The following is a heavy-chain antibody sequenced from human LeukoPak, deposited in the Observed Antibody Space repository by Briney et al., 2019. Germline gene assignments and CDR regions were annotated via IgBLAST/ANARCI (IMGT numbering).Heavy chain of an antibody. Sequence: SETLSLTCAVYGGSFSGYYWSWIRQPPGKGLEWIGEINHSGGTNYNPSLKSRVTISVDTSKNQFSLKLSSVTAADTAVYYCARARGFWSGYYYYYYYYMDVWGKGTTVTVSS. J-gene: IGHJ6*03. D-gene: IGHD3-3*01. V-gene: IGHV4-34*01. CDR2: INHSGGT. CDR3: ARARGFWSGYYYYYYYYMDV. CDR1: GGSFSGYY.